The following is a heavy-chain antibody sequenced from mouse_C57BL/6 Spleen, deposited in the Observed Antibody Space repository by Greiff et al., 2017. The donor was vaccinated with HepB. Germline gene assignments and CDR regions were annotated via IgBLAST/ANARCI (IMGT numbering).Heavy chain of an antibody. V-gene: IGHV10-1*01. CDR2: IRSKSNNYAT. CDR1: GFSFNTYA. CDR3: VTHTYYGSSYSYYAMDY. J-gene: IGHJ4*01. D-gene: IGHD1-1*01. Sequence: EVHLVESGGGLVQPKGSLKLSCAASGFSFNTYAMNWVRQAPGKGLGWVARIRSKSNNYATYYADSVKDRFTISRDDSESMLYLQMNNLKTESTAMYYCVTHTYYGSSYSYYAMDYWGQGTSVTVSS.